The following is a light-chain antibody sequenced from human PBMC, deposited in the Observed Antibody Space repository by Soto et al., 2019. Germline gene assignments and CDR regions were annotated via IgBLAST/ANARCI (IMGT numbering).Light chain of an antibody. Sequence: DIHMTQSRSTLCASIGDRCTITCRASQSITTFLAWYQQKPGKAPQILIYDASKLEPGVPSRLSGGGSGTEFTLTISSLQPDDFATYYCQQYSTYPLTFGGGTKVDIK. CDR3: QQYSTYPLT. J-gene: IGKJ4*01. V-gene: IGKV1-5*01. CDR2: DAS. CDR1: QSITTF.